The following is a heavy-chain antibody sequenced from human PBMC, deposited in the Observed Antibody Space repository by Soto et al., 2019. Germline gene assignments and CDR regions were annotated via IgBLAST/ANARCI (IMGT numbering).Heavy chain of an antibody. CDR2: LNAGNGNT. CDR1: GYTFTDSA. D-gene: IGHD5-18*01. CDR3: ASGNNTAGIHY. Sequence: ASVKVSCKASGYTFTDSAIHWVRQAPGQRPEWMGWLNAGNGNTKYSQKFQGRVTITRDTSASTAYMELSSLRSEDTAVYYCASGNNTAGIHYWGQGTLVTVSS. V-gene: IGHV1-3*01. J-gene: IGHJ4*02.